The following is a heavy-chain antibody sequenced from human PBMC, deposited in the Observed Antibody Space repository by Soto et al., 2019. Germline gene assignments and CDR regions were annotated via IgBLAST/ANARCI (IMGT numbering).Heavy chain of an antibody. CDR2: INSDGSTT. V-gene: IGHV3-74*03. CDR1: GLSFSNTW. J-gene: IGHJ6*02. D-gene: IGHD1-7*01. CDR3: ARRLELPVGPSQYNYGKDI. Sequence: GGSLRLSCTPSGLSFSNTWMHWVRQAAGKGLVWVSHINSDGSTTTYADSVKGRFTISRDNAKNIEYLEMNSLRTEDTAVYYCARRLELPVGPSQYNYGKDIWGQGTRVTV.